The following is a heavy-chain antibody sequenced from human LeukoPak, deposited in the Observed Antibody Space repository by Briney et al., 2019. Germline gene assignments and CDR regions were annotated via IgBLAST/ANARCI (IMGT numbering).Heavy chain of an antibody. D-gene: IGHD3-10*01. J-gene: IGHJ3*02. CDR2: IYYSGST. CDR1: GGSISSYY. V-gene: IGHV4-59*12. CDR3: ARELYPKSGTFDI. Sequence: SETLSLTCTVSGGSISSYYWSWIRQPPGKGLEWIGYIYYSGSTNYNPSLKSRVTISVDKSKNQFSLKLSSVTAADTAVYYCARELYPKSGTFDIWGQGTMVTVSS.